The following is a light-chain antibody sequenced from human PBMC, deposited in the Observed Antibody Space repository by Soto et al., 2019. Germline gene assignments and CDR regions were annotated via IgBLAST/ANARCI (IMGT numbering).Light chain of an antibody. CDR2: KAS. J-gene: IGKJ3*01. CDR3: QQYNSYSLFT. Sequence: DIQMTQSPSTLSASVGDRVTITCRASQSISSWLAWYQQKPGKAPKLLIYKASSLESGVPSRFSGSGSGTEFTLTISSLQPDDFATYYCQQYNSYSLFTFGSGTKVDIK. CDR1: QSISSW. V-gene: IGKV1-5*03.